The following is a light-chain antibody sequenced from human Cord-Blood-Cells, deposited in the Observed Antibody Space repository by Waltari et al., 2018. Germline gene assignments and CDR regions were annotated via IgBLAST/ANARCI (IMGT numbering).Light chain of an antibody. V-gene: IGKV3-20*01. CDR1: QSVSSSY. Sequence: MVLTQSPGTLSLSPGERATLSCRASQSVSSSYLAWYQQKTGQAPRLLIYGASSRATGIPDRFSGSGSGTDFTLTISRLEPEDFAVYYCQQYGSSPRTFGQGTKVEIK. CDR3: QQYGSSPRT. CDR2: GAS. J-gene: IGKJ1*01.